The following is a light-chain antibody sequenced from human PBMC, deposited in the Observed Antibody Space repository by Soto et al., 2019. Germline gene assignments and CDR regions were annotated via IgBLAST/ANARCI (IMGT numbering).Light chain of an antibody. V-gene: IGKV3-20*01. CDR3: QQYGSSLP. CDR1: QSVSSSY. CDR2: GAS. J-gene: IGKJ4*01. Sequence: EIVLTQSRATLSLSPGERAALPCRASQSVSSSYLAWYKKTPGQAPRLLIYGASSRATGTPDRFSGSGSGTFFTLTISRLEPEYFAVYYCQQYGSSLPFGGGTKVDI.